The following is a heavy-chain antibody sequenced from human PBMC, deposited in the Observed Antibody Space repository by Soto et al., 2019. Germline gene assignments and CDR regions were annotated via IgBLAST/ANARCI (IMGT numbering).Heavy chain of an antibody. Sequence: ASVKVSCKASGYTFTGYYMHWVRQAPGQGLEWMGWIHPNSGGTNYAQKFQGWVTMTRDTSISTAYMELSRLRSDDTAVYYCAGDGEWLGYCSSTSCYPPYYYYGMDVWGQGTTVTVSS. CDR1: GYTFTGYY. D-gene: IGHD2-2*01. CDR2: IHPNSGGT. V-gene: IGHV1-2*04. CDR3: AGDGEWLGYCSSTSCYPPYYYYGMDV. J-gene: IGHJ6*02.